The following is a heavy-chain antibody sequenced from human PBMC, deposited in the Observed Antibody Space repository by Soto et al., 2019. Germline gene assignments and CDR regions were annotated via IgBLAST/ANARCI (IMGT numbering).Heavy chain of an antibody. CDR3: ATYSTYYYDSSGHY. CDR1: GGTFSSYA. Sequence: QVQLVQSGAEVKKPGSSVKVSCKASGGTFSSYAISWVRQAPGQGLEWMGGIIPIFGTANYAQKFQGRVTLTADESTSTDYMELSSLISEDTAVYYCATYSTYYYDSSGHYWGQGTLVTVSS. J-gene: IGHJ4*02. CDR2: IIPIFGTA. D-gene: IGHD3-22*01. V-gene: IGHV1-69*12.